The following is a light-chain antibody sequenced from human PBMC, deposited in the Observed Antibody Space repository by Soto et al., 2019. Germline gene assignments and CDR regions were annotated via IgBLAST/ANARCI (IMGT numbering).Light chain of an antibody. CDR3: QQYDSSPIT. J-gene: IGKJ5*01. CDR1: QSVSSSY. V-gene: IGKV3-20*01. Sequence: EIVLTQSPGTLSLSPWERATLSCRASQSVSSSYLAWYQHKPGQAPSLLIYGASRRATGIPDRFSGSGSGTDFTLTISRLEPEDFAVYYCQQYDSSPITFGQGTRLEIK. CDR2: GAS.